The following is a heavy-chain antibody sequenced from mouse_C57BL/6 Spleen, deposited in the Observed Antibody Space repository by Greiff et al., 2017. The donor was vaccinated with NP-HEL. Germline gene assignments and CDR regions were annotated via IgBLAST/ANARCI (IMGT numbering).Heavy chain of an antibody. CDR1: GFTFSSYA. J-gene: IGHJ2*01. V-gene: IGHV5-4*01. Sequence: EVKVVESGGGLVKPGGSLKLSCAASGFTFSSYAMSWVRQTPEKRLEWVATISDGGSYTYYPDNVKGRFTISRDNAKNNLYLQMSHLKSEDTAMYYCARESYGNYGYWGQGTTLTVSS. D-gene: IGHD2-1*01. CDR2: ISDGGSYT. CDR3: ARESYGNYGY.